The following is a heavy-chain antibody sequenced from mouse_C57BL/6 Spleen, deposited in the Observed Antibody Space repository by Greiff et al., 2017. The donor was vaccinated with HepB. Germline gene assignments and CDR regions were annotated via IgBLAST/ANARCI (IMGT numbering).Heavy chain of an antibody. J-gene: IGHJ1*03. CDR2: IDPENGDT. V-gene: IGHV14-4*01. D-gene: IGHD3-2*02. Sequence: VQLKESGAELVRPGASVKLSCTASGFNIKDDYMHWVKQRPEQGLEWIGWIDPENGDTEYASKFQGKATITADTSSNTAYLQLSSLTSEDTAVYYCTRKGYQGYFDVWGTGTTVTVSS. CDR3: TRKGYQGYFDV. CDR1: GFNIKDDY.